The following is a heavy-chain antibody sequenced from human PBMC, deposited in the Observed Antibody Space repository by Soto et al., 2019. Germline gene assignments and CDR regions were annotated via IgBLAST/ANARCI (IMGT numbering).Heavy chain of an antibody. CDR3: ARGEGFGELLTYYYYGMDV. CDR2: ISSSSSYI. V-gene: IGHV3-21*01. J-gene: IGHJ6*02. CDR1: GFTFSSYS. Sequence: GGSLRLSCAASGFTFSSYSMNWVRQAPGKGLEWVSSISSSSSYIYYADSVKGRITISRDNAKNSLYLQMNSLRAEDTAVYYCARGEGFGELLTYYYYGMDVWGQGTTVTV. D-gene: IGHD3-10*01.